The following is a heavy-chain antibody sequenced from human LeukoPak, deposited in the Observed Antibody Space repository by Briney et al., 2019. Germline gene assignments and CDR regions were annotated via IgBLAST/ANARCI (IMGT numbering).Heavy chain of an antibody. J-gene: IGHJ3*02. CDR1: GFTFDNYP. V-gene: IGHV3-43*02. CDR3: VKDIDTVGTNAFDI. CDR2: ISGDGDKT. D-gene: IGHD2-8*02. Sequence: GGSLRLSCAASGFTFDNYPLHWVRQAPGKGLEWASVISGDGDKTYYADSVRGRFTISRDNTKNSLFLQMNSLTTEDTAFYYCVKDIDTVGTNAFDIWGQGTMVTVSS.